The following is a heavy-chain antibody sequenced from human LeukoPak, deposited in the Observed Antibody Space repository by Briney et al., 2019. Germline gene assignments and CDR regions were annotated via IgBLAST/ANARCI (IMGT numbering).Heavy chain of an antibody. J-gene: IGHJ6*03. CDR1: GYTFTSYG. CDR2: ISAYNGNT. D-gene: IGHD3-10*01. V-gene: IGHV1-18*01. CDR3: ARDVRFGELPYYYYYYMDV. Sequence: ASVKVSCKASGYTFTSYGISWVRQAPGQGLEWMGWISAYNGNTNYAQKLQGRVTMTTDTSTSTAYMELRSLRSDDTAVYYCARDVRFGELPYYYYYYMDVWGKGTTVTVSS.